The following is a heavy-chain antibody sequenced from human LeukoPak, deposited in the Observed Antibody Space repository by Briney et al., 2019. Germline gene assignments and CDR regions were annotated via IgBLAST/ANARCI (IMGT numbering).Heavy chain of an antibody. Sequence: SVKVSCKASGYTFTSYGISWVRQAPGQGLEWMGGIIPIFGTANYAQKFQGRVTITADESTSTAYMELSSLRSEDTAVYYCARDRPGRYCSSTSCYTASPFDPWGQGTLVIVSS. CDR1: GYTFTSYG. V-gene: IGHV1-69*13. CDR3: ARDRPGRYCSSTSCYTASPFDP. D-gene: IGHD2-2*02. J-gene: IGHJ5*02. CDR2: IIPIFGTA.